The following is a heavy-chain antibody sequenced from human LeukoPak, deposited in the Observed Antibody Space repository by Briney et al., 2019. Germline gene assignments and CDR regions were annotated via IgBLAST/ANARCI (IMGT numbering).Heavy chain of an antibody. D-gene: IGHD6-19*01. CDR2: IYYSGST. CDR3: ARIDRAVAGTIDY. V-gene: IGHV4-59*08. J-gene: IGHJ4*02. Sequence: PSETLSLTCTVSGGSISSYFWSWIRQPPGKGLEWIGYIYYSGSTSYNPSLKSRVTMSVDTSKNQFSLKLSSATAADTAVYYCARIDRAVAGTIDYWGQGTLVTGSS. CDR1: GGSISSYF.